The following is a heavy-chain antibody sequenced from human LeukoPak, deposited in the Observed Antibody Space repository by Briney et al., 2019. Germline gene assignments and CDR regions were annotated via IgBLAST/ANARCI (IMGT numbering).Heavy chain of an antibody. V-gene: IGHV3-48*04. J-gene: IGHJ6*02. CDR3: ARDGSRDSYYYYGMDV. D-gene: IGHD5-24*01. CDR2: ISSSVSTI. Sequence: PGGSLRLSCASSGFTFSSYSMNWVRQAPGKGLEWVSFISSSVSTIYYADSAKGRFTVSRDNARNSLYLQMNSLRAEDTAIYYCARDGSRDSYYYYGMDVWGQGTTVTVSS. CDR1: GFTFSSYS.